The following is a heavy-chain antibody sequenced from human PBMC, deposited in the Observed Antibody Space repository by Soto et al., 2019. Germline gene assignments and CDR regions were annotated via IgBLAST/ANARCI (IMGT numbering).Heavy chain of an antibody. J-gene: IGHJ6*02. CDR2: INPSGGST. D-gene: IGHD2-21*02. V-gene: IGHV1-46*03. CDR1: GYTFTSYY. Sequence: ASVKVSCKASGYTFTSYYMHWVRLAPGQGLEWMGIINPSGGSTSYAQKFQGRVTMTRDTSTSTVYMELSSLRSEDTAVYYCASPSKVCGGDCWRSYYYGMDVWGQGTTVTVSS. CDR3: ASPSKVCGGDCWRSYYYGMDV.